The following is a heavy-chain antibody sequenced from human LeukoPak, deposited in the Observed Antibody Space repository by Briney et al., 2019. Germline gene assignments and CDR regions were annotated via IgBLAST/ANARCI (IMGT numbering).Heavy chain of an antibody. Sequence: ASVKVSCMASVYTFTDYNMYWLRHTPGQGLAGMGWINTNSGGTKYVQKFLGRVTTTRDTSISTAYMELSRLRSDDTAVYYCARLITMVRGAYYFDYWGQGTLVTVSS. D-gene: IGHD3-10*01. J-gene: IGHJ4*02. CDR2: INTNSGGT. CDR3: ARLITMVRGAYYFDY. V-gene: IGHV1-2*02. CDR1: VYTFTDYN.